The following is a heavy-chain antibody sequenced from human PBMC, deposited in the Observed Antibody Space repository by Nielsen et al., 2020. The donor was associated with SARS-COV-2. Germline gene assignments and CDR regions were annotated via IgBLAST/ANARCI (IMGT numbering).Heavy chain of an antibody. CDR3: AGDYWGSGSYYYYYGMDV. V-gene: IGHV4-59*13. D-gene: IGHD5-12*01. J-gene: IGHJ6*02. CDR1: GGSIGSYY. CDR2: IYYSGST. Sequence: SESLSLTCTVFGGSIGSYYWSWIRQPPGKGLEWIGYIYYSGSTNYNPSLKSRVTISVDTSKNQFSLKLSSVTAADTAVYYCAGDYWGSGSYYYYYGMDVWGQGTTVTVSS.